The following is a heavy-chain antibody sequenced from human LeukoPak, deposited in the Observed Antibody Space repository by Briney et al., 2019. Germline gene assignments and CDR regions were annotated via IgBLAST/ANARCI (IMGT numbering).Heavy chain of an antibody. D-gene: IGHD6-13*01. V-gene: IGHV3-48*04. J-gene: IGHJ4*02. CDR3: ARSSSWDDFDY. CDR2: ISSSRSTI. Sequence: WVSYISSSRSTIYYADSVKGRFTISRDNAKNSLYLQMNSLSAEDTAVYYCARSSSWDDFDYWGQGTLVTVSS.